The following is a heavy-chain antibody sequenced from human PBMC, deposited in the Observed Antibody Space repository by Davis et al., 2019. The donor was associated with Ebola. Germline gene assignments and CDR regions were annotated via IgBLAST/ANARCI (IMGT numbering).Heavy chain of an antibody. J-gene: IGHJ5*02. CDR2: ISSSGSTI. V-gene: IGHV3-11*01. Sequence: GGSLRLSCAASGFTFSDYYMSWIRQAPGKGLEWVSYISSSGSTIYYADSVKGRFTISRDNAKNSLYLQMNSLRAEDTAVYYCAREGLDIVATIFFSDNWFDPWGQGTLVTVSS. D-gene: IGHD5-12*01. CDR3: AREGLDIVATIFFSDNWFDP. CDR1: GFTFSDYY.